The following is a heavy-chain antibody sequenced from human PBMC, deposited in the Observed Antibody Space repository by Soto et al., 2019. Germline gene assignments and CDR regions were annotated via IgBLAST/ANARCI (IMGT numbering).Heavy chain of an antibody. CDR2: ISSSSYI. V-gene: IGHV3-21*01. CDR3: ARGVYCSGGSCLFDY. D-gene: IGHD2-15*01. Sequence: ESGGGLVKPGGSLRLSCAASGFTFSTYNMNWVRQAPGKGLEWVSSISSSSYIYYADSVKGRFTISRDNAKNSLYLQMNSLRAEDTAVYYCARGVYCSGGSCLFDYWGQGTLVTVSS. CDR1: GFTFSTYN. J-gene: IGHJ4*02.